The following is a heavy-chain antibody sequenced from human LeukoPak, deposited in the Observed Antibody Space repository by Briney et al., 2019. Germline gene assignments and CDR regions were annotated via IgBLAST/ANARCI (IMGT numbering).Heavy chain of an antibody. V-gene: IGHV3-30*01. J-gene: IGHJ6*03. CDR1: GFTFSSYA. D-gene: IGHD5-24*01. CDR2: ISYDGSNK. Sequence: PGGSLRLSCAASGFTFSSYATHWVRQAPGKGLEWVAVISYDGSNKYYADSVKGRFTISRDNSKNTLYLQMNSLRAEDTAVYYCARGSVEMATISHYYYYYMDVWGKGTTVTVSS. CDR3: ARGSVEMATISHYYYYYMDV.